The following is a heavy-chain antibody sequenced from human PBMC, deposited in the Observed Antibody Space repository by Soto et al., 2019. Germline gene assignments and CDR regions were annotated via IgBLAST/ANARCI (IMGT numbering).Heavy chain of an antibody. V-gene: IGHV4-59*11. CDR2: IYYNGNT. D-gene: IGHD7-27*01. CDR1: GGSISNHY. CDR3: TRANWYSEY. J-gene: IGHJ4*02. Sequence: QVQLQESGPGLVKPSETLSLTCTVSGGSISNHYWSWIWQPPGKGLEWIGYIYYNGNTNYNPSLKSRVTLSVDTSKTQISLKLSSVTAADTAVYYCTRANWYSEYWGQGTLVTVSS.